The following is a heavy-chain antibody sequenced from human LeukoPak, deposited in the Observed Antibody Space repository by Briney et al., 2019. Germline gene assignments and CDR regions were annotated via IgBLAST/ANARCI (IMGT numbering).Heavy chain of an antibody. J-gene: IGHJ3*02. D-gene: IGHD6-6*01. V-gene: IGHV4-34*01. Sequence: SETLSLTCAVYGGSFSGYYWSWLRQPPGKGLEWLGEINHSGSTNYNPSRKSRVTISVDTSKNQFSLKLSSVTAADTAVYYCARRPVRSSKGAFDIWGQGTMVTVSS. CDR3: ARRPVRSSKGAFDI. CDR1: GGSFSGYY. CDR2: INHSGST.